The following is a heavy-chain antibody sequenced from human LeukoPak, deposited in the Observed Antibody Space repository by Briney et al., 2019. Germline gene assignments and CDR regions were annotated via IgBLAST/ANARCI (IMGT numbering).Heavy chain of an antibody. Sequence: GESLKFSGKGSVYSFTSYWIGWVRQMPGKGLEWMGIIYPGDSDTRYSPSFQGQVTISADKSISTAYLQWSSLKASDTAMYYCARLSYYGSGSYLGMDVWGQGTTVTVSS. CDR2: IYPGDSDT. J-gene: IGHJ6*02. D-gene: IGHD3-10*01. V-gene: IGHV5-51*01. CDR3: ARLSYYGSGSYLGMDV. CDR1: VYSFTSYW.